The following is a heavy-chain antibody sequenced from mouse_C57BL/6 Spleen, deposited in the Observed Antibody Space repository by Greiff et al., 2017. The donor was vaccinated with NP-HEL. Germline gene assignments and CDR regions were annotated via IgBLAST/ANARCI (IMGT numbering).Heavy chain of an antibody. J-gene: IGHJ1*03. CDR2: ISSGSSTL. CDR3: ARYYYGSSHWYFDV. Sequence: EVQLVESGGGLVKPGGSLKLSCAASGFTFSDSGMHWVRQAPEKGLEWVAYISSGSSTLYYADTVKGRFTISRDNAKNTLFLQMTSLRSEDTAMYYCARYYYGSSHWYFDVWGTGTTVTVSS. V-gene: IGHV5-17*01. D-gene: IGHD1-1*01. CDR1: GFTFSDSG.